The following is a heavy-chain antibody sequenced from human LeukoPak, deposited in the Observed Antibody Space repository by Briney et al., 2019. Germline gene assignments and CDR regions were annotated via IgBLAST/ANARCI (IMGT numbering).Heavy chain of an antibody. V-gene: IGHV1-8*01. J-gene: IGHJ6*03. CDR2: MNPNSGNT. CDR1: GYTFTSYD. Sequence: SVKVSCKASGYTFTSYDINWVRQATGQGLEWMGWMNPNSGNTGCAQKFQGRVTMTRNTSISTAYMELSSLRSEDTAVYYCARVQALLWFGELLRYYMDVWGKGTTVTVSS. D-gene: IGHD3-10*01. CDR3: ARVQALLWFGELLRYYMDV.